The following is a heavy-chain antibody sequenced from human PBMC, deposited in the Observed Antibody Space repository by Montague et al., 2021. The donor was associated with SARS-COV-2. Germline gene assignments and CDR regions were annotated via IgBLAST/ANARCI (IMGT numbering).Heavy chain of an antibody. J-gene: IGHJ2*01. Sequence: SETLSLTCTVSGGSVRSSNFYWGWIRQPPGKGLEWIGSIYYSGITYASLSLKSRVTISVDTSKNQFSLKLNSVTAADTAVYYCARHPPGHDDRSGIYKLYWYFDVWGRGTLVTVSS. CDR1: GGSVRSSNFY. CDR3: ARHPPGHDDRSGIYKLYWYFDV. CDR2: IYYSGIT. D-gene: IGHD3-22*01. V-gene: IGHV4-39*01.